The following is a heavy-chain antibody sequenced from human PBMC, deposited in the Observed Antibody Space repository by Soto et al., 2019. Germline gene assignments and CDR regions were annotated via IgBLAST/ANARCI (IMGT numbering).Heavy chain of an antibody. J-gene: IGHJ4*02. Sequence: SVKVSCKASGYTFTSYGISWVRQAPGQGLEWMGWISAYNGNTNYAPKIQGRVTVTRDTSTATAYMELRSLRSDDTAIYYCARGSESFDLWGQGTLVVVSS. CDR3: ARGSESFDL. V-gene: IGHV1-18*04. CDR2: ISAYNGNT. CDR1: GYTFTSYG. D-gene: IGHD1-26*01.